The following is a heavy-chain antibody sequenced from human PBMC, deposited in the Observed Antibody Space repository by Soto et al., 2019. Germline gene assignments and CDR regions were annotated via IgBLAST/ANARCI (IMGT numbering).Heavy chain of an antibody. V-gene: IGHV1-69*01. Sequence: QVQLVQSGAEVKKPGSSVKVSCKASGGTFSSYAISWVRQAPGQGLEWMGGIIPIFGTANYAQKFQRRVTITADESTSTAYMELSSLRSEDTAVYYCARSRVTYYYDRSAFDIWGQGTMVTVSS. CDR1: GGTFSSYA. J-gene: IGHJ3*02. D-gene: IGHD3-22*01. CDR3: ARSRVTYYYDRSAFDI. CDR2: IIPIFGTA.